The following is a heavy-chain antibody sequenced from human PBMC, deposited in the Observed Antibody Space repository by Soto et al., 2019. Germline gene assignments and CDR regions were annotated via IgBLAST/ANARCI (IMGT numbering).Heavy chain of an antibody. D-gene: IGHD3-10*01. CDR3: AHMSLRWFGEQLCAFDI. V-gene: IGHV2-5*02. CDR2: IYWDDDK. J-gene: IGHJ3*02. CDR1: GFSLSTSGVG. Sequence: QITLKESGPTLVKPTQTLTLTCTFSGFSLSTSGVGVGWIRQPPGKALEWLALIYWDDDKRYSPSLKSRLTITKDTSKNQVVLTMTNMDPVDTATYYCAHMSLRWFGEQLCAFDIWGQGTMATVSS.